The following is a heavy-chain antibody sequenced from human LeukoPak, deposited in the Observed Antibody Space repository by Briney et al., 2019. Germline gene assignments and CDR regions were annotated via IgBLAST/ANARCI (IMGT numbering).Heavy chain of an antibody. Sequence: SETLSLTCTVSGYSISSGYYWGWIRQPPGKGPEWIGSIFHSGSTYYNPSLKSRVTMSVDTSKNQFSLKLSSVTAADTAVYYCAYSSSWYNWFDPWGQGTLVTVSS. J-gene: IGHJ5*02. CDR2: IFHSGST. CDR1: GYSISSGYY. CDR3: AYSSSWYNWFDP. V-gene: IGHV4-38-2*02. D-gene: IGHD6-13*01.